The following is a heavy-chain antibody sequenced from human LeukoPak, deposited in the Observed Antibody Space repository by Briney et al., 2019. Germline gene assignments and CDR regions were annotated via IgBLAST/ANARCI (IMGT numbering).Heavy chain of an antibody. Sequence: ASVKVSCKASGYPFTSYAMNWVRQAPGQGLEYIGWINTNTGNPTYAQGFTGRFVFSLDTSASTAYLQISSLKAEDTAVYYCARAGVSCTGATCFSYWGQGTLVTVSS. D-gene: IGHD2-15*01. CDR1: GYPFTSYA. CDR3: ARAGVSCTGATCFSY. V-gene: IGHV7-4-1*02. CDR2: INTNTGNP. J-gene: IGHJ4*02.